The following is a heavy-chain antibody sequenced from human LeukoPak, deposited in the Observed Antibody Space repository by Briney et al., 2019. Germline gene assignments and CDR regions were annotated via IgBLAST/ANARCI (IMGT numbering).Heavy chain of an antibody. CDR2: IYWDDDK. CDR1: GFSLSTSGVG. CDR3: AHRGRGYSGYDYEGDWFDP. J-gene: IGHJ5*02. Sequence: SGPTLVKPTQTLTLTCTFSGFSLSTSGVGVGWIRQPPGKALEWLAIIYWDDDKRYSPSLKSRLTITKDTSKNQVVLTMTNMDPVDTATYYCAHRGRGYSGYDYEGDWFDPWGQGTLVTVSS. V-gene: IGHV2-5*02. D-gene: IGHD5-12*01.